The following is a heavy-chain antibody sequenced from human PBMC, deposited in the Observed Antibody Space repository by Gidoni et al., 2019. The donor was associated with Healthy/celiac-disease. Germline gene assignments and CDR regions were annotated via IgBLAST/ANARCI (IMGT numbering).Heavy chain of an antibody. Sequence: EVQLVESGGGLVQPGGSLRLSCAASGFTFSSYEMNWVRQAPGKGLEWVSYISSSGSTIYYADSVKGRFTISRDNAKNSLYLQMNSLRAEDTAVYYCAVTPYSGSFRYYYYGMDVWGQGTTVTVSS. CDR1: GFTFSSYE. V-gene: IGHV3-48*03. CDR2: ISSSGSTI. CDR3: AVTPYSGSFRYYYYGMDV. J-gene: IGHJ6*02. D-gene: IGHD1-26*01.